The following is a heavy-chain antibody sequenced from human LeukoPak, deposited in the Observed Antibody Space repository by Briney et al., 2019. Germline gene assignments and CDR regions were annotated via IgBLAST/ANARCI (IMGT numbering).Heavy chain of an antibody. CDR3: ARWDGDYYDSSGYYYQQTNAFDI. Sequence: SSVKVSCKASGCTFSSYVFNWVRQAPGQGLEWMGGIIPMFRTTNYALSFQGRVTITTDGPTNTAYLEVTSLRSEDTAMYYCARWDGDYYDSSGYYYQQTNAFDIWGQGTMVAVSS. V-gene: IGHV1-69*05. J-gene: IGHJ3*02. CDR1: GCTFSSYV. D-gene: IGHD3-22*01. CDR2: IIPMFRTT.